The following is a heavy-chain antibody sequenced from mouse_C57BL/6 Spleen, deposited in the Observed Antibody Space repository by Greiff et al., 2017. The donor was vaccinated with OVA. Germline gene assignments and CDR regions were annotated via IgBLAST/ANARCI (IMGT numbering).Heavy chain of an antibody. D-gene: IGHD4-1*01. J-gene: IGHJ2*01. V-gene: IGHV1-64*01. CDR1: GYTFTSYW. Sequence: VQLQQPGAELVKPGASVKLSCKASGYTFTSYWMHWVKQRPGQGLEWIGMIHPNSGSTNYNEKFKSKATLTVDKPSSPAYMQLSSLTSEDSAVYYCASNWDVDYWGQGTTLTVSS. CDR3: ASNWDVDY. CDR2: IHPNSGST.